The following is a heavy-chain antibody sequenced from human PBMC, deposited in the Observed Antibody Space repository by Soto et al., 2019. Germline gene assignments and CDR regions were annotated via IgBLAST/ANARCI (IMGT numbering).Heavy chain of an antibody. CDR2: IIPIFGTA. D-gene: IGHD3-22*01. CDR3: ARDSSGYTPDAFDI. J-gene: IGHJ3*02. Sequence: SVKVSCKASGGTFSSYAISWVRQAPGQGLEWMGGIIPIFGTANYAQKFQGRVAITADESTSTAYMELSSLRSEDTAVYYCARDSSGYTPDAFDIWGQGTMVNVSS. V-gene: IGHV1-69*13. CDR1: GGTFSSYA.